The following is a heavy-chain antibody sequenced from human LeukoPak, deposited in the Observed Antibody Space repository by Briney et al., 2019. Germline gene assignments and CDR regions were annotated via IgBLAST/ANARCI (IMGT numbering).Heavy chain of an antibody. CDR3: ARDADYYDSSGLDY. Sequence: ASVKVSCKASGYTFTSYGISWVRQAPGQGLEWMGRISAYNGNTNYAQKLQGRVTMTTDTSTSTAYMELRSLRSDDTAVYYCARDADYYDSSGLDYWGQGTLVTASS. CDR2: ISAYNGNT. CDR1: GYTFTSYG. J-gene: IGHJ4*02. D-gene: IGHD3-22*01. V-gene: IGHV1-18*01.